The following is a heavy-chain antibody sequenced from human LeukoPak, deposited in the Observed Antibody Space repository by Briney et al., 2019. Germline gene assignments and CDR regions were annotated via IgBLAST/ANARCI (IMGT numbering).Heavy chain of an antibody. Sequence: GGSLRLSCAASGFTVSSNYMSWVRQAPGKGLEWVSVIYSGGSTYYADSVKGRFTISRDNSKNTLYLQMNSLGAEDTAVYYCARYSGSYAFDYWGQGTLVTVSS. D-gene: IGHD1-26*01. V-gene: IGHV3-53*01. J-gene: IGHJ4*02. CDR2: IYSGGST. CDR3: ARYSGSYAFDY. CDR1: GFTVSSNY.